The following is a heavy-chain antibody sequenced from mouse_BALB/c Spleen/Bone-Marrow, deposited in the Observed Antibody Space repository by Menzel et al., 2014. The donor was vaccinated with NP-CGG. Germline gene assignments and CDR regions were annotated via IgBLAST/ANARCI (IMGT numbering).Heavy chain of an antibody. CDR2: INPDSSTI. CDR1: GFDFSGYW. CDR3: ARPGYYGYQDV. J-gene: IGHJ1*01. D-gene: IGHD1-2*01. V-gene: IGHV4-1*02. Sequence: EVQVVESGGGLVQPGGSLKLSCAASGFDFSGYWMTWVRQAPGKGLEWIGEINPDSSTINYTPSLKDKFIISRDNAKNALYLQMSKGRSEDTALYYCARPGYYGYQDVWGAGTTVTVSS.